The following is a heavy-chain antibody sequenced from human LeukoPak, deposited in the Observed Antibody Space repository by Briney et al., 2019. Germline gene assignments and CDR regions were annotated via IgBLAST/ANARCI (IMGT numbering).Heavy chain of an antibody. CDR1: GGSFSGYY. D-gene: IGHD2-2*01. CDR2: INHSGST. CDR3: ARGSVVAKSIPYAFDI. Sequence: SETLSLTCAVYGGSFSGYYWSWIRQPPGKGLEWIGEINHSGSTNYNPSLKSRVTISVDTSKNQFSLKLSSVTAADTAVYYCARGSVVAKSIPYAFDIWGQGTMVTTSS. V-gene: IGHV4-34*01. J-gene: IGHJ3*02.